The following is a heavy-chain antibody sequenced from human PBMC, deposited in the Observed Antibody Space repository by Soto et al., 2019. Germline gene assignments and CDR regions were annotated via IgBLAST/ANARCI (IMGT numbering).Heavy chain of an antibody. D-gene: IGHD3-16*01. CDR1: VFTFNKYA. CDR3: AKTPGVITVITSFDH. J-gene: IGHJ4*02. V-gene: IGHV3-23*01. Sequence: GRSLRLSCVSSVFTFNKYALAWVRQSPGKGLEWVSAISGSGASTYDADSVKGRFTISRDNSNNTLYLQMNGLRAEDTAVYYCAKTPGVITVITSFDHWGQGTPVTVSS. CDR2: ISGSGAST.